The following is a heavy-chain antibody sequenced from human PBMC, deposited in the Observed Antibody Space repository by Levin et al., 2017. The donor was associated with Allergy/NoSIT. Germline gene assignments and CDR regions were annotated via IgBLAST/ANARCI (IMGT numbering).Heavy chain of an antibody. CDR3: AREGEGRPNYGIFDY. CDR1: GGSINGYY. V-gene: IGHV4-59*01. J-gene: IGHJ4*01. D-gene: IGHD4-17*01. CDR2: IYHSGST. Sequence: SQTLSLTCTVSGGSINGYYWSWVRQPPGKGLEWIGYIYHSGSTNYSPSLKSRVTISVDTSKNQFSLKLSSVTAADTAVYYCAREGEGRPNYGIFDYWGQGTLVTVSS.